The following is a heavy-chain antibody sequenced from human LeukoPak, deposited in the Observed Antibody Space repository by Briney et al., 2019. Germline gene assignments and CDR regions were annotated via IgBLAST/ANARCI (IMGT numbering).Heavy chain of an antibody. Sequence: AGGSLRLSCAASGFTFSNYAMHWVRQAPGKGLEWVAAISYDGSDKYYADSVKGRFTISRDNSKNTLYLQMNSLRVEDTAVYHCKEVDYWGQGTLVTVSS. CDR1: GFTFSNYA. V-gene: IGHV3-30*04. CDR3: KEVDY. J-gene: IGHJ4*02. CDR2: ISYDGSDK.